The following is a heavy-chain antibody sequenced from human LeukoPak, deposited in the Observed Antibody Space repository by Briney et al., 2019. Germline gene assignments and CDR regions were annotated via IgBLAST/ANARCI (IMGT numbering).Heavy chain of an antibody. D-gene: IGHD3-22*01. J-gene: IGHJ6*02. CDR1: GGSISSYY. Sequence: SETLSLTCTVSGGSISSYYWSWIRQPPGKGLEWIGYIYYSGSTNYNPSLKSRVTISVDTSKNQFSLKLSSVTAADTAVYYCARHAYDSSGRLTLYGMDVWGQGTTVTVSS. V-gene: IGHV4-59*08. CDR3: ARHAYDSSGRLTLYGMDV. CDR2: IYYSGST.